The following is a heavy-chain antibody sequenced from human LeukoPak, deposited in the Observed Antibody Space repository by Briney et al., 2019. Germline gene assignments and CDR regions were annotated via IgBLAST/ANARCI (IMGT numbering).Heavy chain of an antibody. J-gene: IGHJ3*02. V-gene: IGHV1-46*01. CDR3: ARGSRPTSSGPDSDAFDI. CDR2: INPSGGST. Sequence: ASVTVSCKASGYTFTSYYMHWVRQAPGQGLEWMGIINPSGGSTSYAQKFQGRVTMTRDTSTSTVYMELSSLRSEDTAVYYCARGSRPTSSGPDSDAFDIWGQGTMVSVSS. CDR1: GYTFTSYY. D-gene: IGHD3-22*01.